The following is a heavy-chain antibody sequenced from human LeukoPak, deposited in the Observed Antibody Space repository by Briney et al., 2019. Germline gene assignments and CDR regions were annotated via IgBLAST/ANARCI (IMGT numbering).Heavy chain of an antibody. J-gene: IGHJ4*02. Sequence: SGGSLRLSCAASGFTFSSYAMSWVRQTPGKGLEWVSVISGSGGSTYYADSVKGRFSISRDDSRNTVYLQMNSLRAEDTALYYCTKESPYYSDRDYYFHYWGQGTLVTVSS. CDR1: GFTFSSYA. CDR2: ISGSGGST. D-gene: IGHD3-22*01. CDR3: TKESPYYSDRDYYFHY. V-gene: IGHV3-23*01.